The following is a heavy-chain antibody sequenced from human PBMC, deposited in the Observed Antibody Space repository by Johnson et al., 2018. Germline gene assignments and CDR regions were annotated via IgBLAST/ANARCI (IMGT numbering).Heavy chain of an antibody. CDR3: AKVALRYFDWLHAAFDI. CDR2: ISYGGSNK. Sequence: QVQLVQSGGGVVQHGRSLRLSCAASGFTFSNYGMHWVRQAPGKGLEWVAVISYGGSNKYYVDSVKGRFTISRDNSKNTPYMKMNSLRVEDTAVYYCAKVALRYFDWLHAAFDIWGQGPMVTGSS. CDR1: GFTFSNYG. V-gene: IGHV3-30*18. D-gene: IGHD3-9*01. J-gene: IGHJ3*02.